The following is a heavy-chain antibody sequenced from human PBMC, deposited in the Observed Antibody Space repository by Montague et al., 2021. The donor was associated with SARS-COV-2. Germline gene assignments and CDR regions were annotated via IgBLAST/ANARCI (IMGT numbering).Heavy chain of an antibody. D-gene: IGHD3-10*01. Sequence: SLRLSCAASGFTFDDYAMYWVRQAPGKGLEWVPGINWTSGSIGYADSVKGRFTISRDNAENSLYLQMNSLRAEDTALYYCAKDGLIRGVNYFDYWGQGTLVTVSS. CDR1: GFTFDDYA. CDR2: INWTSGSI. CDR3: AKDGLIRGVNYFDY. V-gene: IGHV3-9*01. J-gene: IGHJ4*02.